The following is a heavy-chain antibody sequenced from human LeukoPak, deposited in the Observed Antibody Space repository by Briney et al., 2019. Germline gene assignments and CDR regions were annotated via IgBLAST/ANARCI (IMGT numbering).Heavy chain of an antibody. D-gene: IGHD2-21*01. Sequence: PGGSLRLSCAASGFTFSSYEMNWVRQAPGNGLEWLSYISSSGSTKYYADSVKGRFTISRDNAKNSLYLQMNSLRAEDTAVYYCARGGYSRGSFDYWGQGTLVTVSS. CDR3: ARGGYSRGSFDY. J-gene: IGHJ4*02. CDR1: GFTFSSYE. V-gene: IGHV3-48*03. CDR2: ISSSGSTK.